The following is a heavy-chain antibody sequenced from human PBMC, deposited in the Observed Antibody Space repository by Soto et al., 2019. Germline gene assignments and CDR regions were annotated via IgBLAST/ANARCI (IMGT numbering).Heavy chain of an antibody. CDR1: GFTFSSDA. Sequence: PGGSLRLSCAASGFTFSSDAMHWVRQAPGKGLEWVALISYDGRNKYYGDSVKGRFSISRDNSRNTLYLQMNSLRAEDTSVYYCVRDFATVYDFWGQGMLVTVS. D-gene: IGHD3-3*01. CDR3: VRDFATVYDF. J-gene: IGHJ4*02. CDR2: ISYDGRNK. V-gene: IGHV3-30*04.